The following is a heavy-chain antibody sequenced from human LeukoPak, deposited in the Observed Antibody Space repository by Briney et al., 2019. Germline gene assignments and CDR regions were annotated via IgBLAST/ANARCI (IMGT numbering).Heavy chain of an antibody. Sequence: SETLSLTCTVSGGSISSFHWSWIRQPPEKGLEWIGSIYRSGSTFYNPSLKSRVTISLDTSKNQFSLKLSSVTAADTAVYFCARGTYGYYMDVWGKGTTVTVSS. J-gene: IGHJ6*03. V-gene: IGHV4-38-2*02. CDR1: GGSISSFH. CDR3: ARGTYGYYMDV. CDR2: IYRSGST. D-gene: IGHD4-17*01.